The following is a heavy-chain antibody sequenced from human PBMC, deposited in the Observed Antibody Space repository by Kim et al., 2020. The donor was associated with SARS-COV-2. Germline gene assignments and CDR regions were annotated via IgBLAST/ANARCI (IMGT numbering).Heavy chain of an antibody. V-gene: IGHV4-39*07. CDR2: IYYSGST. D-gene: IGHD3-3*01. Sequence: SETLSLTCTVSGGSISSSSYYWGWIRQPPGKGLEWIGSIYYSGSTYYNPSLKSRVTISVDTSKNQFSLKLSSVTAADTAVYYCARGGVYYDFWSGYYKGAQPYYFDYWGQGTLVTVSS. CDR1: GGSISSSSYY. CDR3: ARGGVYYDFWSGYYKGAQPYYFDY. J-gene: IGHJ4*02.